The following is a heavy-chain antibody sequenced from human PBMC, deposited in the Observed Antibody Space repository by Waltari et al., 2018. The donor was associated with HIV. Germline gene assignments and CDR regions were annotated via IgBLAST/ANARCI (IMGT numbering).Heavy chain of an antibody. CDR1: GFIFDDYG. CDR3: AKDLTYSNYEGFDY. CDR2: ISWDSGSI. D-gene: IGHD4-4*01. J-gene: IGHJ4*02. Sequence: EVQLVESGGGLVQPGRSLSLSCAASGFIFDDYGMHWVRQAPGKGLEWVSGISWDSGSIGYADSVKGRFTISRDNAKNSLYLQMNSLRPEDTALYYCAKDLTYSNYEGFDYWGQGTLVTVSS. V-gene: IGHV3-9*01.